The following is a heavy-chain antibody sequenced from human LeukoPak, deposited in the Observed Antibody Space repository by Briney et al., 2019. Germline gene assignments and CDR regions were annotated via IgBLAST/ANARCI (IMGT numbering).Heavy chain of an antibody. D-gene: IGHD3-22*01. CDR2: TRSDGGGT. CDR3: AKYESSGYYFSHWFDP. Sequence: GGSLRLSCAASGFTFSNYGMTWVRQAPGKGLEWVSSTRSDGGGTFYADSVKGRFTISRDNSENTLYLQMNSLRAEDTAVYFCAKYESSGYYFSHWFDPWGQGTLVTVSS. V-gene: IGHV3-23*01. CDR1: GFTFSNYG. J-gene: IGHJ5*02.